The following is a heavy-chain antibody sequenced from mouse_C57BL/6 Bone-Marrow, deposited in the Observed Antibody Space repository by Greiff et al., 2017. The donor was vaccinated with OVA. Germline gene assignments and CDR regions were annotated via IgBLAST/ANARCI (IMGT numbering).Heavy chain of an antibody. Sequence: EVKVVESGGGLVQPGGSLSLSCAASGFTFTDYYMSWVRQPPGKALEWLGFIRNKANGYTTEYSASVKGRFTISRDNSQSILYLQMNALRAEDSATYYCARSLSAWFAYWGQGTLVTVSA. CDR1: GFTFTDYY. CDR3: ARSLSAWFAY. D-gene: IGHD3-1*01. J-gene: IGHJ3*01. V-gene: IGHV7-3*01. CDR2: IRNKANGYTT.